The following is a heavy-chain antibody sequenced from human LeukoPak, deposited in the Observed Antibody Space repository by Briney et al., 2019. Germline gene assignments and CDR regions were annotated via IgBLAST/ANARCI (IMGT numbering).Heavy chain of an antibody. J-gene: IGHJ4*02. V-gene: IGHV4-39*01. CDR1: GGSISSSSYY. Sequence: SETLSLTCTVSGGSISSSSYYWGWIRQPPGKGLEWIGSIYYSGSTYYNPSLKSRVTISVDTSKNQFSLKLSSVTAADTAVYYCARHAAAPLLYFDYWGQGTLVTVSS. CDR2: IYYSGST. CDR3: ARHAAAPLLYFDY. D-gene: IGHD3-10*01.